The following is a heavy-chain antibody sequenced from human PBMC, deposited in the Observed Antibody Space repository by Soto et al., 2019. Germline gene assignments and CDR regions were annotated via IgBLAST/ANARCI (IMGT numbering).Heavy chain of an antibody. Sequence: PSETLSLTCTVSGGSISSGDYYWSWIRQPPGKGLEWIGYIYYSGSTYYNPSLKSRVTISVDTSKNQFSLKLSSVTAADTAVYYCARDLGYCSGGSCYRRGDWFDPWGQGTLVTVSS. J-gene: IGHJ5*02. CDR1: GGSISSGDYY. V-gene: IGHV4-30-4*01. CDR3: ARDLGYCSGGSCYRRGDWFDP. D-gene: IGHD2-15*01. CDR2: IYYSGST.